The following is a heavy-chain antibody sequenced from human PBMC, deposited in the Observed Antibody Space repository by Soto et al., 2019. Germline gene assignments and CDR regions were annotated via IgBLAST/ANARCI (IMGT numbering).Heavy chain of an antibody. CDR3: ASGGASHAHPPDH. CDR1: GFTLRNSW. J-gene: IGHJ4*02. CDR2: ISHDERTT. D-gene: IGHD2-8*01. V-gene: IGHV3-74*03. Sequence: GGSLGVSRTSSGFTLRNSWMAGIRQAPGKGLVCVSRISHDERTTTYADSVKGRFTISRDNAKNTVFLEMKSLRAEDTAVYYCASGGASHAHPPDHWGQGTLVTVSS.